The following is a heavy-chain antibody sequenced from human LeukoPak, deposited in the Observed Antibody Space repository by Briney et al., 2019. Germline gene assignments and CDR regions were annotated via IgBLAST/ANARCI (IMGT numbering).Heavy chain of an antibody. J-gene: IGHJ5*02. CDR2: ITPVIDTA. V-gene: IGHV1-69*08. CDR1: GGTFLSHT. D-gene: IGHD3-10*01. Sequence: SVKVSCKTSGGTFLSHTFTWVRQAPGQGLEWMGKITPVIDTANYAQTFQGRVSIYADKSTTTVYMDLSGLRPDDTAVYYCARVNLRGSNYNWFDPWDQGTRVTVSS. CDR3: ARVNLRGSNYNWFDP.